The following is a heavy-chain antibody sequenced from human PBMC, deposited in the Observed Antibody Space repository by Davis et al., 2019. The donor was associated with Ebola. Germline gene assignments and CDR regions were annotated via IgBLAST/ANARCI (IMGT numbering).Heavy chain of an antibody. CDR3: ARCSLGGFFDY. J-gene: IGHJ4*02. Sequence: SETLSLTCAVYGGSFSGYYWSWIRQPPGKGLEWIGEINHSGSTNYNPSLKSRVTISVDTSKNQFSLKLSSVTAADTAVYYCARCSLGGFFDYWGQGTLVTVSS. V-gene: IGHV4-34*01. CDR1: GGSFSGYY. CDR2: INHSGST. D-gene: IGHD3-10*02.